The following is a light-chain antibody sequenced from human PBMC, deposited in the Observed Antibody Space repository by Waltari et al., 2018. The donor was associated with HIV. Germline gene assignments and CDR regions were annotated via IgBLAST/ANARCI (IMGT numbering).Light chain of an antibody. CDR1: QSVSSY. CDR3: HQRSHWLS. CDR2: DAS. V-gene: IGKV3-11*01. Sequence: EIVLTQSPATLSLSHGERATLSCRASQSVSSYLAWYQQRPGQAPRLLIYDASIRAAGIPARFSGRGSGTDFTLTINNLEPEDFAVYYCHQRSHWLSFGGGTKVEIK. J-gene: IGKJ4*01.